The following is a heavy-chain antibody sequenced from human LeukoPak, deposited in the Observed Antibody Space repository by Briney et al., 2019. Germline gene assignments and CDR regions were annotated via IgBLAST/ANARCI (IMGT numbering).Heavy chain of an antibody. V-gene: IGHV3-48*02. CDR1: GFTFSSFR. CDR2: ISSSSSTI. Sequence: GGSLRLSCAASGFTFSSFRMNWVRQAPGKGLEWISDISSSSSTIYYADSVKGRFTISRDNAKNSLYLQVNSLRDEDTAVYYCARGREYGSGTIRAFDIWGQGTMVTVSS. CDR3: ARGREYGSGTIRAFDI. J-gene: IGHJ3*02. D-gene: IGHD3-10*01.